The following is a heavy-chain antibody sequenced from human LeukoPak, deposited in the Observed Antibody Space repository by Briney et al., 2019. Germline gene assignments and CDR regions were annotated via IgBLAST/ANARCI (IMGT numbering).Heavy chain of an antibody. D-gene: IGHD3-22*01. J-gene: IGHJ4*02. Sequence: SETLSLTCTVSSGSISSSSYYWGWIRPPPGKGLEWIVSIYYSGSTYYNPSLKSRVTISVDTSKNQFSLKLSSVTAADTAVYYCASLYLYYYDSSGYLGWGQGTLVTVSS. V-gene: IGHV4-39*01. CDR2: IYYSGST. CDR1: SGSISSSSYY. CDR3: ASLYLYYYDSSGYLG.